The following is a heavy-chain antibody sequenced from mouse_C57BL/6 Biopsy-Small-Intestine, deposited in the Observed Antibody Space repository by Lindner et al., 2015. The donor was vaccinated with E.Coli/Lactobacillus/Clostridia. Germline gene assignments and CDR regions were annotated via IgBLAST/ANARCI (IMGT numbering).Heavy chain of an antibody. V-gene: IGHV5-17*01. CDR3: ARRSLDGYFFDY. J-gene: IGHJ2*01. D-gene: IGHD2-3*01. CDR2: LSSGSSTI. CDR1: GFTFSYYG. Sequence: VQLQESGGGLVKPGGSLKLSCAASGFTFSYYGMHWVRQAPEKGLEWVAYLSSGSSTIYYADIVKGRFTISRDNAKNTLFLQMTSLRSEDTAMYYCARRSLDGYFFDYWGQGTTLTVSS.